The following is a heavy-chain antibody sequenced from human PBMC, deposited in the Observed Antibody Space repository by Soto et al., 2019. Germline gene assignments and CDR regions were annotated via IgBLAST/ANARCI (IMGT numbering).Heavy chain of an antibody. Sequence: ASVKVSCKASGGTFSSYTISWVRQAPGRGLEWMGWINPNSGGTNYAQKFQGWVTMTRDTSISTAYMELSRLRSDDTAVYYCARGGSLWFGELSAYYYGMDVWGQGTTVTVSS. V-gene: IGHV1-2*04. CDR3: ARGGSLWFGELSAYYYGMDV. J-gene: IGHJ6*02. D-gene: IGHD3-10*01. CDR2: INPNSGGT. CDR1: GGTFSSYT.